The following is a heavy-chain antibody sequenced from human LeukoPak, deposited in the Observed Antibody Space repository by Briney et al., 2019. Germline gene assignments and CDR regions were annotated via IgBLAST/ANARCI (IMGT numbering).Heavy chain of an antibody. CDR3: ARDLYSYGLDY. V-gene: IGHV4-59*01. CDR1: GGSISSYY. CDR2: IYYSGST. Sequence: PSETLSLTCTVSGGSISSYYWSWIRQPPGKGLEWIGYIYYSGSTNYNPSLKSRVTISVDTSKNQFSLKLSSVTAADTAVYYCARDLYSYGLDYWGQGTLVTVS. J-gene: IGHJ4*02. D-gene: IGHD5-18*01.